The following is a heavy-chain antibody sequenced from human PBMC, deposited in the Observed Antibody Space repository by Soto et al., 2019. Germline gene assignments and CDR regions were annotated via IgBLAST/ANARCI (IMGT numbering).Heavy chain of an antibody. J-gene: IGHJ6*02. CDR2: ISYDGSNK. V-gene: IGHV3-30*18. D-gene: IGHD2-8*01. CDR3: AKDLTKSPEDHRNYYGMDV. CDR1: GFTFSSYG. Sequence: LRLSCAASGFTFSSYGMHWVRQAPGKGLEWVAVISYDGSNKYYADSVKGRFTISRDNSKNTLYLQMNSLRAEDTAVYYCAKDLTKSPEDHRNYYGMDVWGQGTTVTVSS.